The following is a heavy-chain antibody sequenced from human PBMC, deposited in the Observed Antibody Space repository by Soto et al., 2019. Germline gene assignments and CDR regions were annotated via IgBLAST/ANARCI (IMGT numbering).Heavy chain of an antibody. CDR2: INHSGST. V-gene: IGHV4-34*01. D-gene: IGHD3-10*01. Sequence: SETLSLTCAVYGGSFSGYYWSWIRQPPGKGLEWIGEINHSGSTNYNPSLKSRVTISVDTSKNQFSLKLSSVTAADTAVYYCARGRDTMFRGVMAPHYYMDVWGKGTTVTVSS. J-gene: IGHJ6*03. CDR3: ARGRDTMFRGVMAPHYYMDV. CDR1: GGSFSGYY.